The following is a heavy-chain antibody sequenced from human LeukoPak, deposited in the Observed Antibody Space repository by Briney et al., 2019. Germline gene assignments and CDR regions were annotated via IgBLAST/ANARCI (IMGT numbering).Heavy chain of an antibody. V-gene: IGHV3-23*01. D-gene: IGHD1-26*01. Sequence: GGSLRLSCAASGFTFSSYAMYWVRQAPGKGLEWVSVVRGSGGTTYYTDSVKGRFTISRDNARNTLDLQMNSLRAEDTATYYCAKDRGGSNPNNWFDPWGQGTLVTVSS. CDR2: VRGSGGTT. J-gene: IGHJ5*02. CDR1: GFTFSSYA. CDR3: AKDRGGSNPNNWFDP.